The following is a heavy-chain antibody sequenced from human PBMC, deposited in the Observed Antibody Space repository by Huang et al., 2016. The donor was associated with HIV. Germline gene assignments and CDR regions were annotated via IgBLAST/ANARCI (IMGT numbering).Heavy chain of an antibody. CDR1: GFTFSTYN. CDR2: IPSSSGSI. CDR3: ARFGSYYYGSGSYLDAFDI. J-gene: IGHJ3*02. Sequence: EVQLMESGGGLVQPGGSLRLSCAASGFTFSTYNMNWVRQATGKGLEWGSYIPSSSGSIYYADSVKGRFTISRDNAKNSLYLQMNSLRAEDTAVYYCARFGSYYYGSGSYLDAFDIWGQGTMVTVSS. V-gene: IGHV3-48*01. D-gene: IGHD3-10*01.